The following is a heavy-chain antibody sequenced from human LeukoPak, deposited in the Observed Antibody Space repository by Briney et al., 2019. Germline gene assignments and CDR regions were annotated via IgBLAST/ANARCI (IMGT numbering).Heavy chain of an antibody. V-gene: IGHV3-21*01. Sequence: GGSLRLSCAASGFTFSSYSMNWVRQAPGKGLEWVSSIGSSSSYIYYADSVKGRFTISRDNAKNSLYLQMNSLRAEDMAVYYCARRDGDGYNIDYWGQGTLVTVFS. J-gene: IGHJ4*02. CDR2: IGSSSSYI. D-gene: IGHD5-24*01. CDR1: GFTFSSYS. CDR3: ARRDGDGYNIDY.